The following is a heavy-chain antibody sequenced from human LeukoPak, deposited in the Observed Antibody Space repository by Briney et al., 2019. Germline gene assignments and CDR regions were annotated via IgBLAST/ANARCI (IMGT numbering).Heavy chain of an antibody. V-gene: IGHV4-34*01. J-gene: IGHJ4*02. CDR2: INHSGST. CDR1: GVSFSGCY. Sequence: SETLSLTCAVYGVSFSGCYWSWIRQPPGKGLEWVGEINHSGSTNYNPSLKSRVTISVDTSKNQFSLKLSSVTAADTAVYYCATARGRITGTTRWGQGTLVTVSS. D-gene: IGHD1-7*01. CDR3: ATARGRITGTTR.